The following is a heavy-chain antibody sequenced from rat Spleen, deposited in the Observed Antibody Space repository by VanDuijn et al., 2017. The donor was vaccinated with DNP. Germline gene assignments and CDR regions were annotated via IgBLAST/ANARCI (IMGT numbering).Heavy chain of an antibody. CDR3: ARLRLEWEVRAMDA. J-gene: IGHJ4*01. Sequence: EVQLQESGPGLVKPSQSLSLTCSVTGYSITSNYWGWIRQFPGNKMEWIGHINYSGSTSYNPSLKSRISITRDTSKNQFFLQLNSVTTEDTATYYCARLRLEWEVRAMDAWGQGTSVTVSS. CDR2: INYSGST. D-gene: IGHD1-1*01. CDR1: GYSITSNY. V-gene: IGHV3-1*01.